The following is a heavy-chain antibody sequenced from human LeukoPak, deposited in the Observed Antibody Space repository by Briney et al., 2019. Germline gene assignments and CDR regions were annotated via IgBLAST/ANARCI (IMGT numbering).Heavy chain of an antibody. Sequence: ASVKVSCKASGYTFTGYYMHWVRQAPGQGLEWMGWINPNSGGTNYAQKFQGRVTMTRDTSISTAYMGLSRLRSDDTAAYYCARDPRSSGWFYYFDYWGQGTLVTVSS. CDR2: INPNSGGT. CDR3: ARDPRSSGWFYYFDY. V-gene: IGHV1-2*02. D-gene: IGHD6-19*01. CDR1: GYTFTGYY. J-gene: IGHJ4*02.